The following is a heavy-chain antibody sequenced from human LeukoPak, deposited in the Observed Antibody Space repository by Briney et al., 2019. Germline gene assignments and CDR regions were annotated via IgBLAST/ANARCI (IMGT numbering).Heavy chain of an antibody. V-gene: IGHV1-2*04. Sequence: ASVKVSCKASGYTFTGYYMHWVREAPVQVLEWMGWINPNSGGTNYAQKFQGWVTMTRDTSISTAYMELSRLRSDDTAVYYCARARTVNDFDYWGQGTLVTVSS. CDR1: GYTFTGYY. J-gene: IGHJ4*02. CDR2: INPNSGGT. D-gene: IGHD4-11*01. CDR3: ARARTVNDFDY.